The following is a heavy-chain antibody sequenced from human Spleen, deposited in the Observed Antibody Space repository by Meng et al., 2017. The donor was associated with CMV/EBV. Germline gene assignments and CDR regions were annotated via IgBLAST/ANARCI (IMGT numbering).Heavy chain of an antibody. Sequence: GESLKISCAASGFSFSSYAMHWVRQAPGKGLDWVSFISNDGSNKYYADSLKGRFTVSRDNSKNTLYLQMNSLRAEDTAVYYCAKDLYWYDSSGYYGPYSMDVWGQGTTVTVSS. CDR1: GFSFSSYA. V-gene: IGHV3-30-3*01. J-gene: IGHJ6*02. D-gene: IGHD3-22*01. CDR3: AKDLYWYDSSGYYGPYSMDV. CDR2: ISNDGSNK.